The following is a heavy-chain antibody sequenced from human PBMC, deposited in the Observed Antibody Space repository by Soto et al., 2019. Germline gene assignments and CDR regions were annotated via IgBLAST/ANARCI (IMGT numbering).Heavy chain of an antibody. Sequence: EVQLLESGGGLVRPGGSLRLSCAASGFTFSNYNMNWVRQAPGKGLEWVSYISSSSSTIYYADSVEGRFTISRDNAKNSLYLQMNSLRDEDTAVYFCARADYPNYYYYGMDVWGQGTTVTVSS. D-gene: IGHD4-17*01. CDR3: ARADYPNYYYYGMDV. CDR1: GFTFSNYN. CDR2: ISSSSSTI. J-gene: IGHJ6*02. V-gene: IGHV3-48*02.